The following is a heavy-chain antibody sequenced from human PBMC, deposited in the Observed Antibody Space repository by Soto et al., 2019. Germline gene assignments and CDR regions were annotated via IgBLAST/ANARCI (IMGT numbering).Heavy chain of an antibody. J-gene: IGHJ4*02. V-gene: IGHV1-18*01. Sequence: GASVKVSCKASGYTFTSYGISWVRQAPGQGLEWMGWISAYNGNTNYAQKLRGRVTMTTDTSTSTAYMELRSLRSDDTAVYYCARESWYYYDSSGYQFDYWGQGTLVTVSS. D-gene: IGHD3-22*01. CDR1: GYTFTSYG. CDR2: ISAYNGNT. CDR3: ARESWYYYDSSGYQFDY.